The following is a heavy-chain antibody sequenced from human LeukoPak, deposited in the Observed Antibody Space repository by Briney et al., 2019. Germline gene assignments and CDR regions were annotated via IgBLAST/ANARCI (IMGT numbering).Heavy chain of an antibody. CDR1: GYTFTGYY. CDR2: INPNSGVT. V-gene: IGHV1-2*02. D-gene: IGHD2-8*01. J-gene: IGHJ3*02. Sequence: ASVKVSCKASGYTFTGYYIHWERQAPGQGLEWMGWINPNSGVTNYAQEFQGRVTMTRDTSINTAYMELSRLRSDDTAVYYCARDRVYAGCHGLSCDDAFDIWGQGTMVTVSS. CDR3: ARDRVYAGCHGLSCDDAFDI.